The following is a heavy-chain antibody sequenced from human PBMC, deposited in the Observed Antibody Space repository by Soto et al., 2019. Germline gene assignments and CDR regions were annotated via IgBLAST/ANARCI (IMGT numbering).Heavy chain of an antibody. CDR3: AREQLVHNYYYGMDV. CDR1: GGSISSYY. J-gene: IGHJ6*02. Sequence: SETLSLTCTVSGGSISSYYWSWIRQPPGKGLEWIGYIYYSGSTNYNPSLKSRVTISVDTSKNQFSLKLSSVTAADTAVYYCAREQLVHNYYYGMDVWGQGTTVTVSS. CDR2: IYYSGST. D-gene: IGHD6-6*01. V-gene: IGHV4-59*01.